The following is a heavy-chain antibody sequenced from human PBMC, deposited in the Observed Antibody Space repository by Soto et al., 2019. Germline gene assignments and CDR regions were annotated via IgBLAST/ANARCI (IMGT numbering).Heavy chain of an antibody. CDR3: AKDLLGRTDPSITMVRGVITGNFDY. V-gene: IGHV3-23*01. D-gene: IGHD3-10*01. CDR2: ISGSGGST. J-gene: IGHJ4*02. Sequence: PGGSLRLSCAASGFTFSSYAMSWVRQAPGKGLEWVSAISGSGGSTYYADSVKGRFTISRDNSKNTLYLQMNSLRAEDTAVYYCAKDLLGRTDPSITMVRGVITGNFDYWGQGTLVTVSS. CDR1: GFTFSSYA.